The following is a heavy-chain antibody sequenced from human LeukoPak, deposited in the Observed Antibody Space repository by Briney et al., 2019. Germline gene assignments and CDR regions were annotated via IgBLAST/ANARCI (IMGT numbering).Heavy chain of an antibody. Sequence: GESLKISCKGSGYSFTTYWIGWVRQMPGKGLEWMGIIYPGDSDTRYSPSFQGQVTISADKSISTAYLQWSSLKASDPAMYYCARIEVSAGIDYWGQGTLVTVSS. CDR3: ARIEVSAGIDY. CDR1: GYSFTTYW. D-gene: IGHD6-19*01. V-gene: IGHV5-51*01. CDR2: IYPGDSDT. J-gene: IGHJ4*02.